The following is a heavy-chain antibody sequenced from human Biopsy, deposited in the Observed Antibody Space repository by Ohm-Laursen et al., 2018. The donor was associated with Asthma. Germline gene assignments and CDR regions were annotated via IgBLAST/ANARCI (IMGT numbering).Heavy chain of an antibody. D-gene: IGHD3-3*01. CDR2: MSFDGRQT. V-gene: IGHV3-30*18. J-gene: IGHJ3*02. CDR1: GFTFSSYW. Sequence: SLRLSCAASGFTFSSYWMSWVRQAPGKGLEWVAVMSFDGRQTYYADSVKGRFTISRDNSKNTLYLQMNSLRAEDTAVYYCAKERYYDFWSGYPIWGQGTMVTVSS. CDR3: AKERYYDFWSGYPI.